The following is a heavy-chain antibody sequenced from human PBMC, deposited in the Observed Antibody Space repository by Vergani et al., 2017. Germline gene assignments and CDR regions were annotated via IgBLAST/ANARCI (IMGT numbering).Heavy chain of an antibody. J-gene: IGHJ6*02. Sequence: QAQLQESGPGLVKPSETLSLTCTDSGGSISSYYWSWIRQPPGQGLEWIGYIYFSGSTNYNPSLESRVTISVDTSKNQFSLKLTSVTAADTAVYYCARVGDYGDSRRMDVWGQGTTVTVSS. CDR1: GGSISSYY. CDR3: ARVGDYGDSRRMDV. V-gene: IGHV4-59*01. D-gene: IGHD4-17*01. CDR2: IYFSGST.